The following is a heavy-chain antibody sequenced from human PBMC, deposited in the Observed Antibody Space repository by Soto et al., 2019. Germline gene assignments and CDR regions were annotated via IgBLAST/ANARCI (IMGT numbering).Heavy chain of an antibody. CDR2: INPNSGGT. V-gene: IGHV1-2*04. CDR1: GYTFTGYY. D-gene: IGHD6-19*01. CDR3: ARDSSSIRQWLKFDY. Sequence: GASVKVSCKASGYTFTGYYMQWVRQAPGQGLEWMGWINPNSGGTNYAQKFQGWVTVTRDTSISTAYMELSRLRSDDTAVYYCARDSSSIRQWLKFDYWGQGTLVTVSS. J-gene: IGHJ4*02.